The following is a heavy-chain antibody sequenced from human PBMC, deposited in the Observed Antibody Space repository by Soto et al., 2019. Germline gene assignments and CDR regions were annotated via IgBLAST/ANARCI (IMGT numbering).Heavy chain of an antibody. J-gene: IGHJ4*02. Sequence: PSETLSLTCIGSGDSISSHCWTWIRQPPGKGPEWIGYIYYSGSTNYNPSLKSRVTISVDRSNKHFSLKLSSVTSAATAVYYCARSQDSGDYRVLLSYRAQGSL. CDR1: GDSISSHC. D-gene: IGHD5-12*01. CDR2: IYYSGST. CDR3: ARSQDSGDYRVLLSY. V-gene: IGHV4-59*11.